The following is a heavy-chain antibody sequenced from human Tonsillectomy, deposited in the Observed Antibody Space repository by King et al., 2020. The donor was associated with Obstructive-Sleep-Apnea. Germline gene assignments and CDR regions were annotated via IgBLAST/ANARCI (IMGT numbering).Heavy chain of an antibody. J-gene: IGHJ4*02. Sequence: VQLVESGAEVKEPGSSVKVSCEASGDTFSSSAITWVRQAPGQGLEWVGRIIPCLCVASYSQNFQGRVTITADKSTNKAYMEMNSLRSEDTAVYYCATARSSMYYETTGYCDSWGQGTLVTVSS. D-gene: IGHD3-16*01. CDR2: IIPCLCVA. V-gene: IGHV1-69*09. CDR3: ATARSSMYYETTGYCDS. CDR1: GDTFSSSA.